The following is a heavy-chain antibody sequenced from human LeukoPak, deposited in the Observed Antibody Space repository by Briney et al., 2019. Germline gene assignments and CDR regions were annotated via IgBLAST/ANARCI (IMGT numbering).Heavy chain of an antibody. CDR2: IIPIFGTA. CDR1: GGTFSSYA. V-gene: IGHV1-69*13. Sequence: ASVKVSCKASGGTFSSYAISWVRQAPGQGLEWMGGIIPIFGTANYAQKFQGRVTITADESTSTAYMELSSLRSEDTAVYYCARPQYCSSTSCYTSFAFDTWGQGTMVTVSS. J-gene: IGHJ3*02. D-gene: IGHD2-2*02. CDR3: ARPQYCSSTSCYTSFAFDT.